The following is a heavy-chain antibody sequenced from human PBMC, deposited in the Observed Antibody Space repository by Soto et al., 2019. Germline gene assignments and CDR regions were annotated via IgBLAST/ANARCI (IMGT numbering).Heavy chain of an antibody. J-gene: IGHJ4*02. CDR1: GFSFTTDA. CDR2: ISASGDRA. CDR3: AKDSGAGLVSYSWGSFDN. D-gene: IGHD3-16*01. Sequence: RLSSVGTGFSFTTDAMRCGRRARGQGLQWLPVISASGDRAPYPHSDKGRYTVSRDTSRNTLYLQMNSLRAEDTAVYFCAKDSGAGLVSYSWGSFDNWGQGTLVSVSS. V-gene: IGHV3-23*01.